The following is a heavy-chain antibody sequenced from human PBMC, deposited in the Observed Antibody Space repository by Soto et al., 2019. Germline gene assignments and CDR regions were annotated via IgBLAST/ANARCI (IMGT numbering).Heavy chain of an antibody. J-gene: IGHJ4*02. CDR3: ARLSRLFYDFWSGTLDY. CDR2: IYYSGST. CDR1: GGSISSYY. V-gene: IGHV4-59*08. D-gene: IGHD3-3*01. Sequence: QVQLQESGPGLVKPSETLSLTCTVSGGSISSYYWSWIRQPLGKGLEWIGYIYYSGSTNYNPSLKTRVTISVDTSKNQFSLKLSSVTAADTAVYYCARLSRLFYDFWSGTLDYWGQGTLVTVSS.